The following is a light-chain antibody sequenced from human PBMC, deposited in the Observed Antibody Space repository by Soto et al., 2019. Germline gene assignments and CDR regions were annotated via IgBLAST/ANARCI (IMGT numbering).Light chain of an antibody. Sequence: IQMTQSPSSLSASVGDRVSITCRASQSISRYLNWYQQKPGKAPKLLISLTSSLQSVVPSRFSGSASGTDFTLTISSLQPEDFATYYCQQSYSTLWTFGQGTKVDIK. CDR1: QSISRY. CDR3: QQSYSTLWT. J-gene: IGKJ1*01. CDR2: LTS. V-gene: IGKV1-39*01.